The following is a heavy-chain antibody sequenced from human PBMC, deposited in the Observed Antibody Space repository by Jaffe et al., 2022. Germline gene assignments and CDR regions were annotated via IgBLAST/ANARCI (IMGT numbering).Heavy chain of an antibody. CDR3: ASTYHDYSNYYFDY. J-gene: IGHJ4*02. CDR2: IIPIFGTA. CDR1: GGTFSSYA. Sequence: QVQLVQSGAEVKKPGSSVKVSCKASGGTFSSYAISWVRQAPGQGLEWMGGIIPIFGTANYAQKFQGRVTITADESTSTAYMELSSLRSEDTAVYYCASTYHDYSNYYFDYWGQGTLVTVSS. V-gene: IGHV1-69*01. D-gene: IGHD4-4*01.